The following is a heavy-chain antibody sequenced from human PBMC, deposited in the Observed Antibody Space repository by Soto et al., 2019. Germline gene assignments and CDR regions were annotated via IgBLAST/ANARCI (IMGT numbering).Heavy chain of an antibody. J-gene: IGHJ1*01. V-gene: IGHV2-5*01. CDR1: GFSLSTNAVG. Sequence: QITLKESGPTLVKPTQTLTLTCTFSGFSLSTNAVGVGWIGQPPGKALEWLALIYWNDDKRYSPSLKSRLTITKATSKNQVVLTMTNVDPVDTATYYCAREYSSSWYGHWRQGTLVTVSS. CDR3: AREYSSSWYGH. D-gene: IGHD6-13*01. CDR2: IYWNDDK.